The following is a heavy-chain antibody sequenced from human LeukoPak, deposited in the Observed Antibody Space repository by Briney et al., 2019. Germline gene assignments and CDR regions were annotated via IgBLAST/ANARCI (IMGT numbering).Heavy chain of an antibody. CDR2: ITSSSSYI. CDR3: ARDVGSSGWYYAFDI. D-gene: IGHD6-19*01. Sequence: PSETLSLTCTVSGGSISSSSYYWGWIRQPPGKGLEWVSSITSSSSYIYYADSMKGRFTISRDNAKNSLYLQMTSLRAEDTAVYYCARDVGSSGWYYAFDIWGQGTMVTVSS. V-gene: IGHV3-21*01. J-gene: IGHJ3*02. CDR1: GGSISSSS.